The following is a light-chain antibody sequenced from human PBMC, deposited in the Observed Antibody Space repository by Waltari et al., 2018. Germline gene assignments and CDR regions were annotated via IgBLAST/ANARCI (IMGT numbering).Light chain of an antibody. V-gene: IGLV1-51*01. J-gene: IGLJ2*01. CDR2: DNN. Sequence: QSVLTQPPSVSAAPGQKVTISCSGSSSNIGNYYVSWYYQLPGAAPKLLIYDNNARPSGIPDRFSASKSGTSATLGITGLQSGDEADYYCATWDNNLKDVVFGGGTKLTVL. CDR3: ATWDNNLKDVV. CDR1: SSNIGNYY.